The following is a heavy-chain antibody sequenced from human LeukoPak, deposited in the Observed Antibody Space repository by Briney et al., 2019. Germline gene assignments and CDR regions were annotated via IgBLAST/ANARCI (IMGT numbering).Heavy chain of an antibody. Sequence: ASVKVSCKASGYTFTSYYMHWVRQAPGQGLEWMGIINPSGGSTSYAQKFQGRVTMTRDMSTSTVYMELSSLRSDDTAVYYCARDQLYYYDSSGYSFYYGMDVWGQGTTVTVSS. CDR2: INPSGGST. D-gene: IGHD3-22*01. CDR3: ARDQLYYYDSSGYSFYYGMDV. J-gene: IGHJ6*02. CDR1: GYTFTSYY. V-gene: IGHV1-46*01.